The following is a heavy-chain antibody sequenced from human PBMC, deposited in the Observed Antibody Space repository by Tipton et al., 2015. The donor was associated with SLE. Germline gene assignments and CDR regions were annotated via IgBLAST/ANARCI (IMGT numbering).Heavy chain of an antibody. CDR3: ARGTRGWYFDL. V-gene: IGHV5-51*03. CDR1: GYNFTSYW. D-gene: IGHD3-10*01. J-gene: IGHJ2*01. CDR2: IYPGDSDT. Sequence: QLVQSGAEVKKPGESLKISCKGSGYNFTSYWIGWVRQMPGKGLEWMGIIYPGDSDTRYNPSLKSRVTISVDTSKNQFSLKPSSVTAADTAVYYCARGTRGWYFDLWGRGTLVTVSS.